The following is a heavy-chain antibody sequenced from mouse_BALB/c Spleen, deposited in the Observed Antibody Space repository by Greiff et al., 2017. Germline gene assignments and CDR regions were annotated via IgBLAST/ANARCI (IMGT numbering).Heavy chain of an antibody. D-gene: IGHD1-2*01. CDR2: INPSTGYT. J-gene: IGHJ3*01. CDR3: ARDYGQGFAY. Sequence: QVQLQQSGAELAKPGASVKMSCKASGYTFTSYWMHWVKQRPGQGLEWIGYINPSTGYTEYNQKFKDKATLTADKSSNTAYLQLSSLTSEDTAVYYCARDYGQGFAYWGQGTLVTVSA. V-gene: IGHV1-7*01. CDR1: GYTFTSYW.